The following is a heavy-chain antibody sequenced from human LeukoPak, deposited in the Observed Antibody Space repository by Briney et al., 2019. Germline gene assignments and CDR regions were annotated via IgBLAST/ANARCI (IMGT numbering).Heavy chain of an antibody. J-gene: IGHJ3*02. CDR3: ARGERGGFDM. D-gene: IGHD1-1*01. Sequence: GGSLRLSCAASGFTFSSYAMSWVRQAPGKGPVWVSHVYSDGSTTTYADSVKGRFTISRDNSKNTVYLHMSSLRVEDTAVYYCARGERGGFDMWGQGTMVTVSS. V-gene: IGHV3-74*01. CDR1: GFTFSSYA. CDR2: VYSDGSTT.